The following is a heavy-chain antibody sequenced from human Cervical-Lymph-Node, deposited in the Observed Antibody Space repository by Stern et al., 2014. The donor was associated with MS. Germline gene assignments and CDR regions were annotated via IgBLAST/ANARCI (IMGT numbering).Heavy chain of an antibody. CDR3: ARLTAAFDFDF. Sequence: VQLVESGGEVRKPGESLKIPCKVSGYTFTNYWIVWVRQMPGKGLEWMGIVNPDDSDTRYSPSFQGQVIISADRSISTAYLQWSSLKASDTALYYCARLTAAFDFDFWGQGTLVTVSS. CDR1: GYTFTNYW. J-gene: IGHJ4*02. CDR2: VNPDDSDT. D-gene: IGHD3-16*01. V-gene: IGHV5-51*03.